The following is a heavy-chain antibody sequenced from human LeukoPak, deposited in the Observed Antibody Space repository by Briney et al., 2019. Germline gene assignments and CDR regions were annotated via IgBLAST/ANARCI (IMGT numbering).Heavy chain of an antibody. D-gene: IGHD1-14*01. Sequence: GGSLRLSCTASGFNFSIYSMNWVRQAPGKGLEWVSYISSSSSTIYYADSMKGRFTISRDNAKNSLYLQVNRLRDEDTAVYYCARAEGPNCFDYWGQGALVTVSS. V-gene: IGHV3-48*02. CDR2: ISSSSSTI. CDR1: GFNFSIYS. CDR3: ARAEGPNCFDY. J-gene: IGHJ4*02.